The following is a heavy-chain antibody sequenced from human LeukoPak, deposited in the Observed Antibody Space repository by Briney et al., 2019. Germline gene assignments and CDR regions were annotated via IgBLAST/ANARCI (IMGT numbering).Heavy chain of an antibody. V-gene: IGHV4-4*07. CDR2: IYTSGST. D-gene: IGHD2-2*01. CDR1: GGSISSYY. J-gene: IGHJ3*02. Sequence: SETLSLTCTVSGGSISSYYWSWIRQPAGKGLEWIGLIYTSGSTNYNPSLKSRVTISVDTSKNQFSLKLSSVTAADTAVYYCARGRIGYCSSNSCPGTFDIWGQGTMVTVSS. CDR3: ARGRIGYCSSNSCPGTFDI.